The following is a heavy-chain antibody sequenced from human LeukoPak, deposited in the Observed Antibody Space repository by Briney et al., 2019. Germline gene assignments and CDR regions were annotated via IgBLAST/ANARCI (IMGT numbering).Heavy chain of an antibody. D-gene: IGHD3-16*01. CDR2: ISYDGSNK. CDR1: GFTFSSYG. J-gene: IGHJ4*02. CDR3: ARAWGMAKGLDY. V-gene: IGHV3-30*03. Sequence: GGSLRLSCAASGFTFSSYGMHWVRQAPGKGLEWVAVISYDGSNKYYADSVKGRFTISRDNSKNTLYLQMNSLRAEDTAVYYCARAWGMAKGLDYWGQGTLVTVSS.